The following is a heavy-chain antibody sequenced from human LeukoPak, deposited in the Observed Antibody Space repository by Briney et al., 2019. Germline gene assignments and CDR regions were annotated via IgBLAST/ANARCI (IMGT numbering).Heavy chain of an antibody. V-gene: IGHV4-39*01. D-gene: IGHD2-15*01. CDR1: GGSIISSDYH. CDR2: ISYSGNT. CDR3: ARGFRSGGRRDTKSWYFDL. J-gene: IGHJ2*01. Sequence: PSETLSLTCTVSGGSIISSDYHWGWVRQPPGKGLEWIGTISYSGNTDYNPSLRSRVTISVDTSKNQFSLKLSSVTAADTAVYYCARGFRSGGRRDTKSWYFDLWGRGTLVTVSS.